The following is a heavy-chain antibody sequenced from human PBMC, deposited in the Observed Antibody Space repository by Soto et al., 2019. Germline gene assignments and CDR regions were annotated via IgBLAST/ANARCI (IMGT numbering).Heavy chain of an antibody. CDR3: ARCDYYEDTGTFEN. CDR1: GYSFSEFG. D-gene: IGHD4-17*01. V-gene: IGHV1-18*04. CDR2: ISGKNGNT. J-gene: IGHJ4*02. Sequence: QVYFVQSGGELKKPGASVKVSCKASGYSFSEFGITWVRQAPGQGLEWVGWISGKNGNTNYAQKVQGRVTLTADTTTSTAYMEMRALTSDDTCIDYCARCDYYEDTGTFENWGQGTPVTVSS.